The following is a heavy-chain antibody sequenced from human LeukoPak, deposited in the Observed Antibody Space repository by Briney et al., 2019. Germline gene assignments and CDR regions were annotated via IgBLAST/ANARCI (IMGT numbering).Heavy chain of an antibody. CDR3: AKEAQEPTGDY. Sequence: GRSLRLSCAASGFTFDDYAMHWVRQAPGKGPEWVSGISWNSGSIGYADSVKGRFTISRDNAKNSLYLQMNSLRAEDTALYYCAKEAQEPTGDYWGQGTLVAVSS. CDR1: GFTFDDYA. V-gene: IGHV3-9*01. J-gene: IGHJ4*02. CDR2: ISWNSGSI. D-gene: IGHD4-17*01.